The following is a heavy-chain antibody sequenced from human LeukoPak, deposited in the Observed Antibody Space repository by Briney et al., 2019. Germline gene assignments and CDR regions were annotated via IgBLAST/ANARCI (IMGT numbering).Heavy chain of an antibody. CDR3: YISSGYYEFAFDT. CDR1: GYTFTSYD. CDR2: MNPNSGNT. V-gene: IGHV1-8*01. Sequence: ASVKVSCKASGYTFTSYDINWVRQATGQGLEWMGWMNPNSGNTGYAQKFQGRVTMTRNTSISTAYMELSSLRSEDTAVYYCYISSGYYEFAFDTWGQGTMVTVSS. J-gene: IGHJ3*02. D-gene: IGHD3-22*01.